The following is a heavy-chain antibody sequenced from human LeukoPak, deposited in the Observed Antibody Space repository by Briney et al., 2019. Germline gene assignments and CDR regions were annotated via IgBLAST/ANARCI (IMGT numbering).Heavy chain of an antibody. CDR3: AKDRGYYPQGFED. V-gene: IGHV3-23*01. Sequence: PWGSLRLSCAASRCTFSSYTMNWVRQPPGKGREGVSGISGSGCSTYYADSVKGRFTISRDNSKNTLYLQMNSLRAEDTTVYYCAKDRGYYPQGFEDWGQGTLVTVSS. CDR1: RCTFSSYT. D-gene: IGHD3-22*01. CDR2: ISGSGCST. J-gene: IGHJ4*02.